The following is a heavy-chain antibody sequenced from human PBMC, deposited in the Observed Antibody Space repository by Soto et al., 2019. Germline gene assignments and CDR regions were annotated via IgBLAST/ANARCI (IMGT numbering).Heavy chain of an antibody. J-gene: IGHJ6*02. D-gene: IGHD3-10*01. V-gene: IGHV4-39*01. Sequence: SETLSPACTVSGGSISSSKNYWGWIRHPPGKGREWIGTISYSGSTYYNPSLNGRVIISADTSKNQFSLKLSSLTAADTAVYYCSRRCTFGSEKYGVDVWGQGTMVTVSS. CDR2: ISYSGST. CDR3: SRRCTFGSEKYGVDV. CDR1: GGSISSSKNY.